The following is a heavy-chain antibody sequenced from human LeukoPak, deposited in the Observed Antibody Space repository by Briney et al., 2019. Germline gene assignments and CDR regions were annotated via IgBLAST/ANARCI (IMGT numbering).Heavy chain of an antibody. CDR1: GFTFDDYA. D-gene: IGHD6-19*01. CDR2: ISWNSGSI. Sequence: GGSLRLSCAASGFTFDDYAMHWVRQAPGKGLEWVSGISWNSGSIGYADSVKGRFTISRDNAKNSLYLQMNSLRAEDTALYYCAKDRGIAVAARNGAFDYWGQGTLVTVSS. CDR3: AKDRGIAVAARNGAFDY. J-gene: IGHJ4*02. V-gene: IGHV3-9*01.